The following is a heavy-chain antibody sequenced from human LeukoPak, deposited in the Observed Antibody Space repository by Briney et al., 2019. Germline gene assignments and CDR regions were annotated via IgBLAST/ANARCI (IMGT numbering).Heavy chain of an antibody. CDR2: ISGSGGST. V-gene: IGHV3-23*01. J-gene: IGHJ4*02. Sequence: PGGSLRLSCAASGSTVSSNYMSWVRQAPGKGLEWVSAISGSGGSTYYADSVKGRFTISRDNSKNTLYLQMNGLRAEDTAVYYCAKDGYCSGGSCYVGPFDYWGQGTLVTVSS. CDR1: GSTVSSNY. CDR3: AKDGYCSGGSCYVGPFDY. D-gene: IGHD2-15*01.